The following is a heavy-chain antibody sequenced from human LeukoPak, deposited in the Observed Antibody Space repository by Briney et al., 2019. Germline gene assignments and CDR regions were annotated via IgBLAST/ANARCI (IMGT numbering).Heavy chain of an antibody. Sequence: GGSLRLSCAASGFTFSGFPMSWVRQAPGKGLEWVAAITGGSSTTYYADSVKGRFTISRDNSNNTLYVQMNSLRAEDTAVYYCARAGDYGDPLDYWGQGTLVTVSS. V-gene: IGHV3-23*01. CDR1: GFTFSGFP. CDR3: ARAGDYGDPLDY. J-gene: IGHJ4*02. D-gene: IGHD4-17*01. CDR2: ITGGSSTT.